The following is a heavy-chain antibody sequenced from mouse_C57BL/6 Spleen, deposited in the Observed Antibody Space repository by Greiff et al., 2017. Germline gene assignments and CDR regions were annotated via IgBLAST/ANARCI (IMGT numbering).Heavy chain of an antibody. CDR2: IDPSDSYT. Sequence: VQLQQPGAELVKPGASVKLSCKASGYTFTSYWMQWVKQRPGQGLEWIGEIDPSDSYTNYNQKFKGKATLTVDTSSSTAYMQLSSLTSEDSAVYYCARRSWDDYDEGWFADWGKGTLVTVSA. V-gene: IGHV1-50*01. D-gene: IGHD2-4*01. CDR3: ARRSWDDYDEGWFAD. CDR1: GYTFTSYW. J-gene: IGHJ3*01.